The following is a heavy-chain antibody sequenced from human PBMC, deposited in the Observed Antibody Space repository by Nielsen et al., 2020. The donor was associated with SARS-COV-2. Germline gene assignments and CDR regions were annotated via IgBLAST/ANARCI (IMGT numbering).Heavy chain of an antibody. CDR3: AKGGTEFDY. D-gene: IGHD3-16*01. Sequence: SLKISCAASGFTFDDNAMHWVRQAQGKGLEWVTGISWNSGSMGYADSVKGRFPISRDNAKNSLYLQMNSLRAEDTALYYCAKGGTEFDYWGQGTLVTVSS. J-gene: IGHJ4*02. CDR1: GFTFDDNA. V-gene: IGHV3-9*01. CDR2: ISWNSGSM.